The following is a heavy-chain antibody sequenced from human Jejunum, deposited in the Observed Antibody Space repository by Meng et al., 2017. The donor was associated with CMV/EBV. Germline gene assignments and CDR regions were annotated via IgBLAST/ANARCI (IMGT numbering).Heavy chain of an antibody. V-gene: IGHV3-30*02. J-gene: IGHJ6*02. Sequence: TFSSYWMNWVRQAPGKGLEWVAFIRYDGSNKYYADSVKGRFTISRDNSKNTLYLQMSSLRVEDTAVYYCAKSIAVAGNYYYGMDVWGQGTTVTVSS. D-gene: IGHD6-19*01. CDR1: TFSSYW. CDR2: IRYDGSNK. CDR3: AKSIAVAGNYYYGMDV.